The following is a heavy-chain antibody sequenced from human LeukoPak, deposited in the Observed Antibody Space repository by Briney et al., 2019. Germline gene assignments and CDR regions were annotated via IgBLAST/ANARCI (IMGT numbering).Heavy chain of an antibody. D-gene: IGHD3-10*01. V-gene: IGHV1-2*02. Sequence: ASVKVSCKASGYTFTGYYIHWVRQAPGQGLEWMGWINPNSGDTNYAQKFQGRVTMTRDTSISTAYMELSRLRSDDTAVYYCARDSGTTGEVKFDPWGQGTLVTVSS. CDR2: INPNSGDT. CDR3: ARDSGTTGEVKFDP. CDR1: GYTFTGYY. J-gene: IGHJ5*02.